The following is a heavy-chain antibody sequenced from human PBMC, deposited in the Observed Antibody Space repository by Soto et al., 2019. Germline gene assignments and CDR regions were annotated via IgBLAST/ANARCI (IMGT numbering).Heavy chain of an antibody. V-gene: IGHV3-11*01. J-gene: IGHJ6*02. CDR3: ARLASLRHHYFFGMDV. CDR1: GFTFSDYY. CDR2: ISSNGVSM. Sequence: GGSLRLCCVASGFTFSDYYMTWIRQAPGKGLEWVSYISSNGVSMYYGDSVKGRFTISRADAENSLHLQMNSLRAEDTAVYYCARLASLRHHYFFGMDVWGPGTTLTISS.